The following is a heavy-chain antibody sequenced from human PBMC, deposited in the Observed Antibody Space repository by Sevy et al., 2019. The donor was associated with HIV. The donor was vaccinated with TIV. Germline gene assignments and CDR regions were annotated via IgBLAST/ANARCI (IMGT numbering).Heavy chain of an antibody. CDR1: GFTFGNYG. D-gene: IGHD2-2*01. V-gene: IGHV3-7*03. J-gene: IGHJ6*02. CDR3: ARDCSSTSCLWGMDV. Sequence: GGSLRLSCAASGFTFGNYGMSWVRQAPGKGLEGGANIKRDGGEKYYVASVKGRLTISRDNAKNSLYLQMNSLRAEDTAVYYCARDCSSTSCLWGMDVWGQGTTVTVSS. CDR2: IKRDGGEK.